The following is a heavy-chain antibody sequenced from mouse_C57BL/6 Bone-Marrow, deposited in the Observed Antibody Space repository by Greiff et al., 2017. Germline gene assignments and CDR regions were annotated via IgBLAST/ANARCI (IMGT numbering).Heavy chain of an antibody. J-gene: IGHJ4*01. CDR3: ARSTAQGDYYAKDY. Sequence: QVQLQQSGAELMKPGASVKLSCTATGYTFTGYWIEWVKQTPGHGLEWIGEILPGSGSTNYNEKFKGKATFTADTSSNTAYMQLSSLTTEDSAIYCCARSTAQGDYYAKDYWGQGTSVTVSS. V-gene: IGHV1-9*01. D-gene: IGHD3-2*02. CDR1: GYTFTGYW. CDR2: ILPGSGST.